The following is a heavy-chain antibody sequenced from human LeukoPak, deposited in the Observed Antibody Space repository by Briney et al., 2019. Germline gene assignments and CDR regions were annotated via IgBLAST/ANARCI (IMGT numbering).Heavy chain of an antibody. D-gene: IGHD3-22*01. CDR2: IYSGGST. CDR3: ARTPNYDCSGYYLEYFQH. Sequence: PGGSLRLSCAASGFTVSSNYMSWVRQAPGKGLEWDSVIYSGGSTYYADSVKGRFTISRDNSKNTLYLQMNSLRAEDTAVYYCARTPNYDCSGYYLEYFQHWGQGTLVTVSS. J-gene: IGHJ1*01. CDR1: GFTVSSNY. V-gene: IGHV3-66*01.